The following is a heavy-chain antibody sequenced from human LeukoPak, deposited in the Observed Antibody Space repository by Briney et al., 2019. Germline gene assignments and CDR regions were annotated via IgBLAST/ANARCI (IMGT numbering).Heavy chain of an antibody. CDR1: GFTFSSYA. V-gene: IGHV3-23*01. J-gene: IGHJ4*02. Sequence: PGGSLRLSCAASGFTFSSYAMSWVRQAPGKGLEWVSAISGSGGSTYYADSVKGRFTISRDNSKNTLYLQMNSLRAEDTAVYYCAKLFRLGELLAPHFDYWGQGTLVTVSS. D-gene: IGHD3-10*01. CDR3: AKLFRLGELLAPHFDY. CDR2: ISGSGGST.